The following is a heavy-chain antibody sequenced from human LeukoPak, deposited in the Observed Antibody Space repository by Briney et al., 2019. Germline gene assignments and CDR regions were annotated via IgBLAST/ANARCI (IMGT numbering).Heavy chain of an antibody. CDR1: GFXFSRYW. CDR3: ARDGRPIDY. V-gene: IGHV3-7*05. Sequence: GGSLRLSCAGSGFXFSRYWMSWVRQAPGKGLEWVANIKEDGSAKYYVDSVKGRFTTSRDNAKNSLHLQMNSLRAEDTAVYYCARDGRPIDYWGQGTLVTVSS. CDR2: IKEDGSAK. J-gene: IGHJ4*02.